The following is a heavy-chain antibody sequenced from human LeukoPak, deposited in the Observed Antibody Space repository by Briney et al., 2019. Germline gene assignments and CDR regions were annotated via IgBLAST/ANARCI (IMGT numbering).Heavy chain of an antibody. CDR2: TYYRSKWYD. CDR3: ARDRTYCSSPICSFDY. Sequence: SQTLSLTCATSGDNVSSNSAAWNWIRQSPSRGLGWLGRTYYRSKWYDDYAVSVRSRITINPDTSKNQFSLQLNSVTPEDTAVYYCARDRTYCSSPICSFDYWGQGTPVTVSS. V-gene: IGHV6-1*01. D-gene: IGHD2-2*01. CDR1: GDNVSSNSAA. J-gene: IGHJ4*02.